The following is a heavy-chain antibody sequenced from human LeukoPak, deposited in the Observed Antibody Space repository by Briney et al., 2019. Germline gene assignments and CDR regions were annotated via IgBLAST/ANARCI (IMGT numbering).Heavy chain of an antibody. J-gene: IGHJ5*02. CDR2: ISAYNGNT. D-gene: IGHD3-3*01. V-gene: IGHV1-18*01. CDR1: GYTFTSYG. Sequence: ASVKVSCKASGYTFTSYGISWVRQAPGQGLEWMGWISAYNGNTNYAQKLQGRVTMTTDTSTSTAYMELRSLRSEDTAVYYCARIITIFGVFDPWGQGTLVTVSS. CDR3: ARIITIFGVFDP.